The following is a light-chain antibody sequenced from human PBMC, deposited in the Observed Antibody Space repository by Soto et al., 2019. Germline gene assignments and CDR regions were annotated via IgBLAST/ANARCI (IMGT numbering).Light chain of an antibody. CDR2: GNS. CDR1: SSNIGAGYD. Sequence: QSVLTQPPSVSGAPGQRVTISCTWSSSNIGAGYDVQWYQQLPGTAPKLLIYGNSNRPSRVPDRFSGSKSGTSASLAITGLQAEDEADYYCQSYDSSLSASVFGGGTKLTVL. V-gene: IGLV1-40*01. CDR3: QSYDSSLSASV. J-gene: IGLJ2*01.